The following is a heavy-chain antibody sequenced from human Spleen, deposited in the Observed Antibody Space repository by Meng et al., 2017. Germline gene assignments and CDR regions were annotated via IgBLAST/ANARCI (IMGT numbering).Heavy chain of an antibody. CDR3: ARGSGRVAATFGY. CDR2: INAGNGNT. CDR1: GYTFTSYA. J-gene: IGHJ4*02. Sequence: ASVMVTCKASGYTFTSYAMHWVRQAPGQRLEWMGWINAGNGNTKYYPKFQGRVTMTRDPSASTAYMELSTLRSEDTTVYYCARGSGRVAATFGYWGQGTLVTVSS. V-gene: IGHV1-3*01. D-gene: IGHD2-15*01.